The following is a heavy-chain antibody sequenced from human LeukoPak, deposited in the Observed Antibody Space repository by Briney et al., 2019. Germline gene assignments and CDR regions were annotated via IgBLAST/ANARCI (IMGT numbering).Heavy chain of an antibody. CDR1: GFTFSSYA. Sequence: GGSLRLSCAASGFTFSSYAMSWVRQAPGKGLEWVSAISGSGGSTYYADSVKGRFTISRDNSKNTLYLQMNNLRAEDTAVYYCARGWSGSYYDYWGQGTLVTVSS. CDR3: ARGWSGSYYDY. D-gene: IGHD1-26*01. CDR2: ISGSGGST. J-gene: IGHJ4*02. V-gene: IGHV3-23*01.